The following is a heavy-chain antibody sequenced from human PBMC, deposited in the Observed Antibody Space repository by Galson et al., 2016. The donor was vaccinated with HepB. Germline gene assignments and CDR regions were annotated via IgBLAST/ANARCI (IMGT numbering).Heavy chain of an antibody. J-gene: IGHJ3*01. CDR2: IKNNDDGGTS. V-gene: IGHV3-15*01. D-gene: IGHD4/OR15-4a*01. Sequence: VRQAPGKGLEWVGRIKNNDDGGTSDYAAPVKGRFTISRDDSENTLYLQMNSLKTEDTALYYCTSTKGGVPTDGAWGQGTMVTVSS. CDR3: TSTKGGVPTDGA.